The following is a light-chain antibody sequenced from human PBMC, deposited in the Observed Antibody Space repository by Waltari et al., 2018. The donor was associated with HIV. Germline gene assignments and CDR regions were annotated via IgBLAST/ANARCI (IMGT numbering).Light chain of an antibody. CDR1: SGHSSYA. V-gene: IGLV4-69*01. CDR2: VHSDGSH. CDR3: QTWVTGILV. J-gene: IGLJ3*02. Sequence: QLVLSQSPSASASLGASVKLTCTLSSGHSSYAIARHQQQPEKGHQYLMKVHSDGSHTKGDWIPDRFSGSSSWAERYLTISSLQSEDEADYYCQTWVTGILVFGGGTKLTVL.